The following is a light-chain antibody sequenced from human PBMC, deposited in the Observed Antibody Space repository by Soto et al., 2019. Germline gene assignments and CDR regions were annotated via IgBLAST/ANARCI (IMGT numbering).Light chain of an antibody. CDR3: QQYTNWPPLT. CDR1: QFIGSN. V-gene: IGKV3-15*01. J-gene: IGKJ4*01. Sequence: MTQSPATLSVSPGERATLSCRASQFIGSNLAWYQQKPGEAPRLLMYDASSRATGIPARFSGSGSGTECALTISSLQSEDFATYYCQQYTNWPPLTFGGGNKVEI. CDR2: DAS.